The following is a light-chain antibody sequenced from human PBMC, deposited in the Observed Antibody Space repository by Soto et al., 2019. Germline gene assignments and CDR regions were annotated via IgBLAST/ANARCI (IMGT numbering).Light chain of an antibody. V-gene: IGKV3-20*01. J-gene: IGKJ4*01. CDR2: DAS. CDR1: QRVGSNK. Sequence: EIVLTQSPGTLSWSPGERATLSCRASQRVGSNKLAWYQQKRGQAPRFLMSDASTRATGIPDRFTGSGSGTDFTLTISILEPEDFAVDYCQQYGSTPLPFGGGTKVEIK. CDR3: QQYGSTPLP.